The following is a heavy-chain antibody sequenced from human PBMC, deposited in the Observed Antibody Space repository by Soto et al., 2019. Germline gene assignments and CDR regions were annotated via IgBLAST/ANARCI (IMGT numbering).Heavy chain of an antibody. CDR1: GYSISRGYY. CDR3: ARFRQYYDILTGYFFERGYFDY. Sequence: SETLSLTGAVSGYSISRGYYWGWIRQPAGKGLEWIGSIYHSGSTYYNPSLKSRVTISVDTSKNQFSLKLSSVTAADTAVYYCARFRQYYDILTGYFFERGYFDYWGQGTLVTVS. D-gene: IGHD3-9*01. V-gene: IGHV4-38-2*01. CDR2: IYHSGST. J-gene: IGHJ4*02.